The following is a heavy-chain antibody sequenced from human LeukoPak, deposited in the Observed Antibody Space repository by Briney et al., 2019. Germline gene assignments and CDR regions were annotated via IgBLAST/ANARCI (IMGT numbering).Heavy chain of an antibody. V-gene: IGHV3-23*01. D-gene: IGHD3-16*02. Sequence: GGSLRLSCAASGFTFSSYAMSWVRQAPGKGLEWVSAISGSGGSTYYADSVKGRFTISRDNSKNTLYLQMNSLGAEDTAVYYCAKDQGVYDYVWGSYRYSPFDYWGQGTLVTVSS. CDR1: GFTFSSYA. J-gene: IGHJ4*02. CDR3: AKDQGVYDYVWGSYRYSPFDY. CDR2: ISGSGGST.